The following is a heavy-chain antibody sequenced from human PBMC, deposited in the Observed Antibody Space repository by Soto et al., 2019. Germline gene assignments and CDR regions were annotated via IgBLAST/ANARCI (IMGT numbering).Heavy chain of an antibody. CDR2: VIPIFGTA. Sequence: QVQLVQSGAEVKKPGSSVMVSCKTSGGTFGSYAINWVRQAPGQGLEWMGGVIPIFGTANYAQKFQGRVTITADESTSTAYMELSSLRSEDTAMYYCARDGGSSYINYYSYGLDVWGPGTTVTVSS. CDR3: ARDGGSSYINYYSYGLDV. V-gene: IGHV1-69*13. D-gene: IGHD1-26*01. CDR1: GGTFGSYA. J-gene: IGHJ6*02.